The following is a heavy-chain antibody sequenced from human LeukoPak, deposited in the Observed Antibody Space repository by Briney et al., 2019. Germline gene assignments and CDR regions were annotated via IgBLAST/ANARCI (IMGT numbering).Heavy chain of an antibody. D-gene: IGHD3-10*01. CDR1: GYSFTSYW. Sequence: GESLKISCKGSGYSFTSYWIGWVRQVLGKGLEWMGIIYPGESDNRYSPSFQGQVHISADKSISTAYLQWSSLKASDTAMYYCARREVRGVIITPDYWGQGTRVTVSS. J-gene: IGHJ4*02. V-gene: IGHV5-51*01. CDR3: ARREVRGVIITPDY. CDR2: IYPGESDN.